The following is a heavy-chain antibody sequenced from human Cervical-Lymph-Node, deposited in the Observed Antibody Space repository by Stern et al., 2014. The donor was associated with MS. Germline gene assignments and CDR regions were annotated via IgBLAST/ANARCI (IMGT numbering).Heavy chain of an antibody. V-gene: IGHV3-11*01. J-gene: IGHJ4*02. D-gene: IGHD2-8*02. Sequence: VQLVQSGGGLVKPGGSLRLSCAASGFTFGADFMTWIRQAPGKGLEWVSYISSSGSTVHYADSVKGRFTISRDNDNNSLYLQMNSLRAEDTAVYYCASEKCTSASCFLSWGQGALVTVSS. CDR3: ASEKCTSASCFLS. CDR2: ISSSGSTV. CDR1: GFTFGADF.